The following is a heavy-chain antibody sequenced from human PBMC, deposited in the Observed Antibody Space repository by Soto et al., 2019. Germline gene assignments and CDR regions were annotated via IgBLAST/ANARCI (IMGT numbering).Heavy chain of an antibody. J-gene: IGHJ4*02. D-gene: IGHD3-10*01. CDR2: IFSNDEK. V-gene: IGHV2-26*01. Sequence: QVTLKESGPVLVKPTETLTLTCTVSGFSLSNTRMGVSWIRQPPGKALEWLAHIFSNDEKSYSTSLKSRLTISKDTAKSQVVLTMTNMDPVDTATYYCARTYYYGSGPDYDYWGQGTLVTVSS. CDR3: ARTYYYGSGPDYDY. CDR1: GFSLSNTRMG.